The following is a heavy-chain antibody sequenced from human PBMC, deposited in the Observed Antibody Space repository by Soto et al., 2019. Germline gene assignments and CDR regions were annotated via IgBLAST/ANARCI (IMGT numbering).Heavy chain of an antibody. V-gene: IGHV2-5*02. CDR3: AHSVVAGLGYYFDY. D-gene: IGHD6-19*01. Sequence: QITLKESGPTLVKPTQTLTLTCTFFGFSLSTTRVGVGWIRQPPGKALEWLALIYWDDDKRYSPSLKSRLAITKDTSKNQVVLTMTNMDPVDTATYYCAHSVVAGLGYYFDYWGQGTLVTVSS. CDR1: GFSLSTTRVG. CDR2: IYWDDDK. J-gene: IGHJ4*02.